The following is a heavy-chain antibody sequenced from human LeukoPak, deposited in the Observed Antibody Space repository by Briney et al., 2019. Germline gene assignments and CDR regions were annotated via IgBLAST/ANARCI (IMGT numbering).Heavy chain of an antibody. CDR3: ARSKLNYYDSSVWYFDY. CDR1: GFTFSSYA. J-gene: IGHJ4*02. CDR2: ISYDGSNK. V-gene: IGHV3-30-3*01. D-gene: IGHD3-22*01. Sequence: DPGGSLRLSCAASGFTFSSYAMHWVRQAPGKGLGWVAVISYDGSNKYYADSVKGRFTISRDNSKNTLYLQVNSLRAEDTAVYYCARSKLNYYDSSVWYFDYWGQGTLVTVSS.